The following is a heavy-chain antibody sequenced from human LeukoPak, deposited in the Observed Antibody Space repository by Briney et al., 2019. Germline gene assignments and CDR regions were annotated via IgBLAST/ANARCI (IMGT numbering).Heavy chain of an antibody. CDR3: ARDHRLRYFDWFDY. CDR1: GYTFTSYG. J-gene: IGHJ4*02. D-gene: IGHD3-9*01. Sequence: ASVKVSCKASGYTFTSYGNSWVRQAPGQGLEWMGWISAYNGNTNYAQKLQGRVTMTTDTSTSTAYMELRSLRSDDTAVYYCARDHRLRYFDWFDYWGQGTLVTVSS. V-gene: IGHV1-18*01. CDR2: ISAYNGNT.